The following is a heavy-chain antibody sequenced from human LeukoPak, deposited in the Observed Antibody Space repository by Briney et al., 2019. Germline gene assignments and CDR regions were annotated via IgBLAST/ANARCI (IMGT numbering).Heavy chain of an antibody. CDR2: IYYSGST. D-gene: IGHD3-3*01. CDR3: ARTDPTIFGVVITDAFDI. CDR1: GGSISSYY. V-gene: IGHV4-59*01. Sequence: PSETLSLTCTVSGGSISSYYWSWIRQPPGKGLEWIGYIYYSGSTNYNPSLKSRVTISVDTSKNQFSLKLSSVTAADTAVYYCARTDPTIFGVVITDAFDIWGQGTMVTVSS. J-gene: IGHJ3*02.